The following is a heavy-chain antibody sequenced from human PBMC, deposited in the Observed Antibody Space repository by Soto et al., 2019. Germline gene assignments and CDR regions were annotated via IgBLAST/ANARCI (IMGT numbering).Heavy chain of an antibody. V-gene: IGHV1-69*13. Sequence: SVKGSCKASGGTFSSYAISWVRQAPGQGLEWMGGIIPIFGTANYAQKFQGRVTITADESTSTAYMELSSLRSEDTAVYYCAGAAVAGPETMRYWGQGILVTXSS. CDR2: IIPIFGTA. D-gene: IGHD6-19*01. J-gene: IGHJ4*02. CDR1: GGTFSSYA. CDR3: AGAAVAGPETMRY.